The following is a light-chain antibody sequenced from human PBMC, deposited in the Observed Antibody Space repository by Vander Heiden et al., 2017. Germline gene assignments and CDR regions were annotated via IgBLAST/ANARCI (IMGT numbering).Light chain of an antibody. CDR2: AAS. Sequence: DIQMTQSPSSLSASVGDRVTITCRASQGISNYLAWYQQKPGKVPKLLIYAASALQSGVPSRVSGRGSGTDFTITISSLQPEDVATYYRQKYNSAPLTFGGGTKVEIK. V-gene: IGKV1-27*01. CDR1: QGISNY. CDR3: QKYNSAPLT. J-gene: IGKJ4*01.